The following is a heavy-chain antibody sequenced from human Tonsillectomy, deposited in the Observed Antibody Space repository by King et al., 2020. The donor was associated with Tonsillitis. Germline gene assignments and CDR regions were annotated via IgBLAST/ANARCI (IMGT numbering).Heavy chain of an antibody. CDR1: GFTFSHYG. Sequence: VQLVESGGGVVQPGGSLRLSCAASGFTFSHYGMHWVRQAPGKGLEWVAFIRDDGSNRQYVDSVKGRFTISRDNSKNTLDLQMNSLRAEDTAVYYCAGMVYAGDYGGQGTLVTVSS. J-gene: IGHJ4*02. CDR3: AGMVYAGDY. D-gene: IGHD2-8*01. V-gene: IGHV3-30*02. CDR2: IRDDGSNR.